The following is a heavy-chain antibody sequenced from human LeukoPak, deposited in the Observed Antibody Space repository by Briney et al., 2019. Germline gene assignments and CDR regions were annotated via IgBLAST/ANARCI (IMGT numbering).Heavy chain of an antibody. Sequence: GGSLRLSCAASGFTFSSYEMNWVRQAPGKGLEWVSYISSSGSTIYYADSVKGRFTVSRDNAKNSLYLQMNSLRAEDTAVYYCAVTTTTFDYWGQGTLVTVSS. CDR3: AVTTTTFDY. CDR1: GFTFSSYE. J-gene: IGHJ4*02. D-gene: IGHD4-17*01. CDR2: ISSSGSTI. V-gene: IGHV3-48*03.